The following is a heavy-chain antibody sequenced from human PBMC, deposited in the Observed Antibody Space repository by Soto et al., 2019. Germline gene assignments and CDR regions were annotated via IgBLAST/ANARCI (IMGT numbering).Heavy chain of an antibody. V-gene: IGHV1-69*13. J-gene: IGHJ4*02. CDR1: GGTFSSSA. CDR3: AKEFYSDSIGLDY. D-gene: IGHD3-22*01. CDR2: IISMFGTT. Sequence: SVKVSCKXSGGTFSSSAINWVRQAPGQGLEWMGGIISMFGTTNYAQKFQGRVTITADEFTSTVYMELTSLRSEDTAVYYCAKEFYSDSIGLDYWGQGTLVTVSS.